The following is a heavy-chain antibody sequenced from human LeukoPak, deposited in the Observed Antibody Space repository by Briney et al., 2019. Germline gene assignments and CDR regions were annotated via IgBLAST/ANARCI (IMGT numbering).Heavy chain of an antibody. J-gene: IGHJ4*02. V-gene: IGHV4-4*07. CDR3: ARDETYGGNSGELHY. D-gene: IGHD4-23*01. CDR1: GGSISSYY. CDR2: IYTSGST. Sequence: SETLSLTCTVSGGSISSYYWSWIRQPAGKGLEWIGRIYTSGSTNYNPSLKSRVTMSVDTSKNQFSLKPSSVTAADTAVYYCARDETYGGNSGELHYWGQGTLVTVSS.